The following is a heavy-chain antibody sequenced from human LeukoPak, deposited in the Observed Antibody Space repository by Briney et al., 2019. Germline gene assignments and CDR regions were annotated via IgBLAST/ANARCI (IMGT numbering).Heavy chain of an antibody. Sequence: SETLSLTCAVSGYSISSGYFWVWIRQPPGKGREGIGSIYHTGATYYNPSLRSPVTISVDTSKNEFSLELNSVTAADTAVYYCARDLGLTISDNWFDPWGQGTLVTVSS. CDR3: ARDLGLTISDNWFDP. D-gene: IGHD3-9*01. J-gene: IGHJ5*02. CDR1: GYSISSGYF. V-gene: IGHV4-38-2*02. CDR2: IYHTGAT.